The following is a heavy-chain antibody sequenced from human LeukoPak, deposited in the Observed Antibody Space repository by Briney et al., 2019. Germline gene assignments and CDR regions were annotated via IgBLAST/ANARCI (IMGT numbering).Heavy chain of an antibody. J-gene: IGHJ5*02. V-gene: IGHV3-30*02. CDR1: GFTFSSYG. Sequence: GGSLRLSCAASGFTFSSYGMHWVRQAPGKGLEWVAFIRYDGSNKYYADSVRDRFTISRDNSKNTLYLQMNSLRAEDTAVYYCAKDFYGDDNWFDPWGQGTLVTVSS. CDR2: IRYDGSNK. CDR3: AKDFYGDDNWFDP. D-gene: IGHD4-17*01.